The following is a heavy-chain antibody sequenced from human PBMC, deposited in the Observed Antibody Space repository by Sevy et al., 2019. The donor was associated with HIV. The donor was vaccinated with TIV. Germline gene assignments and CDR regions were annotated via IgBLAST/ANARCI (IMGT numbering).Heavy chain of an antibody. CDR1: GFTFSPYW. J-gene: IGHJ4*02. V-gene: IGHV3-7*01. CDR2: IRPDGSDN. D-gene: IGHD1-26*01. Sequence: GGSLRRSCAASGFTFSPYWMTWVRQAPGKGLEWVANIRPDGSDNYYVDSVKGRFTISRDNAKNSLYLQMNSLRADDTAMYYCARGVGLDCWGQGALVTVSS. CDR3: ARGVGLDC.